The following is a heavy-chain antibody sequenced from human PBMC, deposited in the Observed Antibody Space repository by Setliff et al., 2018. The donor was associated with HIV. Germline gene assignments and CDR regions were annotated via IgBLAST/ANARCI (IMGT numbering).Heavy chain of an antibody. D-gene: IGHD2-21*01. V-gene: IGHV1-18*01. J-gene: IGHJ5*02. CDR3: ARGGPARVALLYWFDP. Sequence: ASVKVSCTASGYTFINYGINWLRQAPGQGLEWVGWINPYNGNTKYGQKFQGTVTMTRDTTTSTAYLELRRLRSDDTAVYVCARGGPARVALLYWFDPWGQGTLVTVSS. CDR1: GYTFINYG. CDR2: INPYNGNT.